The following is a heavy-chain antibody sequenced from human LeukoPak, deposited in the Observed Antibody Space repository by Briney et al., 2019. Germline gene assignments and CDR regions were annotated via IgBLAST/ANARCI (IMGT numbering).Heavy chain of an antibody. CDR2: IYYSGST. J-gene: IGHJ4*02. Sequence: SETLSLTCTVSGGSISSYYWSWIRQPPGKGLEWIGYIYYSGSTYYNPSLKSRVTISVDTSKNQFSLKLSSVTAADTAGYYCAREKLWFGELLDYEWGQETLVTVSS. D-gene: IGHD3-10*01. V-gene: IGHV4-59*08. CDR3: AREKLWFGELLDYE. CDR1: GGSISSYY.